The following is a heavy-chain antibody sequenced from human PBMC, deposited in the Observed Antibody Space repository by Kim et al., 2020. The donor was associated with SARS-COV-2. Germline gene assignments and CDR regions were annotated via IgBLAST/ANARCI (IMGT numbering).Heavy chain of an antibody. J-gene: IGHJ2*01. D-gene: IGHD6-13*01. CDR2: IGTAGDT. V-gene: IGHV3-13*01. Sequence: GGSLRLSCAASGFTFSSYDMHWVRQATGKGLEWVSAIGTAGDTYYPGSVKGRFTISRENAKNSLYLQMNSLRAGDTAVYYCAKSGYSSSWYQAWYFDLWGRGTLVTVSS. CDR1: GFTFSSYD. CDR3: AKSGYSSSWYQAWYFDL.